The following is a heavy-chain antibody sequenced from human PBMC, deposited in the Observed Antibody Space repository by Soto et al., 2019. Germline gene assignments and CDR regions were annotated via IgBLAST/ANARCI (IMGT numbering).Heavy chain of an antibody. CDR3: AKSQQWLSRGVTRFDP. V-gene: IGHV3-23*01. Sequence: GGSLRLSCTASGFTFSSYALSWVRQAPGKGLEWVSAISGSGGSTYYADSVKDRFTISRDNSKNTLYLQMNSLRAEDTAVYYCAKSQQWLSRGVTRFDPWGQGTLVTVS. D-gene: IGHD6-19*01. J-gene: IGHJ5*02. CDR1: GFTFSSYA. CDR2: ISGSGGST.